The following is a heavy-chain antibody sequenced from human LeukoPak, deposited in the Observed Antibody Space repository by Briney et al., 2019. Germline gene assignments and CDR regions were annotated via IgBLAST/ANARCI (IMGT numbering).Heavy chain of an antibody. Sequence: PSQTLSLTCSVSGDSISSGGYYWSWLRQHPGQGLEWLGYRYYSGSTDYNPSLKRRVAISVDTSKNQCALRLSSVTAADTAVYYCASARSGAVAATVLDYWGQGALVTVSS. CDR2: RYYSGST. CDR3: ASARSGAVAATVLDY. CDR1: GDSISSGGYY. V-gene: IGHV4-31*03. D-gene: IGHD6-19*01. J-gene: IGHJ4*02.